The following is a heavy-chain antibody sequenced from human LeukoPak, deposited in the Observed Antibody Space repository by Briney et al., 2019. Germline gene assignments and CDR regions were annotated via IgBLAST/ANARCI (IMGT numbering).Heavy chain of an antibody. CDR1: GGSISSSAW. Sequence: PSGTLSLTCAVSGGSISSSAWWSWVRQPPGKGLEWIGEVYHSGSTNYNSFLKSRVTISVDKSKNQFSLKLTSATAADTAVYYCARDLGSSWFEPLDYWGQGILVLVSS. J-gene: IGHJ4*02. D-gene: IGHD6-13*01. V-gene: IGHV4-4*02. CDR3: ARDLGSSWFEPLDY. CDR2: VYHSGST.